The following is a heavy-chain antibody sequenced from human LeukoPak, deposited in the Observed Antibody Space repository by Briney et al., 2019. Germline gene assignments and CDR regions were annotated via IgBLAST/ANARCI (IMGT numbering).Heavy chain of an antibody. CDR2: IEEDGTRE. Sequence: GGSLRLSCAASGFTFSNYWMSWVRQAPGKGLEWVANIEEDGTREDYVDSVRGRFTVSRDNANNSAYLQMNSLRAEDTAEYYCVSQQLAPPWGQGTLVTVSS. CDR1: GFTFSNYW. V-gene: IGHV3-7*01. CDR3: VSQQLAPP. J-gene: IGHJ5*02. D-gene: IGHD5-24*01.